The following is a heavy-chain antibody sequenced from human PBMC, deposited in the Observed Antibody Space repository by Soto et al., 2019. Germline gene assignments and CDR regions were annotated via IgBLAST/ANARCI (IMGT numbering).Heavy chain of an antibody. D-gene: IGHD2-21*01. J-gene: IGHJ4*02. CDR2: IYNSGNT. Sequence: SETLSLTCTVSGGSISDGAYYWSWIRQPPGKGLEWIGHIYNSGNTYNNPSLRSRLTISLDTSKSQFSLNLNSVTAADTAVYYCASGLSGDKVDQWGQGTLVTV. CDR1: GGSISDGAYY. CDR3: ASGLSGDKVDQ. V-gene: IGHV4-30-4*01.